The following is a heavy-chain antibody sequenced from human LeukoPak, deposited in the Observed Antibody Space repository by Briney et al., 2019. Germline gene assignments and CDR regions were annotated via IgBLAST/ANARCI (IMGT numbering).Heavy chain of an antibody. V-gene: IGHV3-23*01. CDR3: AKDRPNYYGTNGHYYTRNGDY. CDR1: GFTLYNYA. CDR2: ISGSGDYT. J-gene: IGHJ4*02. D-gene: IGHD3-22*01. Sequence: PRGSLRLSCAAPGFTLYNYAMSCVRPAPGKGVEWVSSISGSGDYTFYADSVKGRFTISRDNSKDTLYLQMNSLRVEDTAIYYCAKDRPNYYGTNGHYYTRNGDYWGQGTLVTVSS.